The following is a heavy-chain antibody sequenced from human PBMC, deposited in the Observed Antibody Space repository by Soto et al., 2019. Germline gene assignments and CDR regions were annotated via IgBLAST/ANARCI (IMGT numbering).Heavy chain of an antibody. Sequence: SAKLSSKAPGDAFTSYSIRCVRQAPGQRLEWMGWINAGNGNTKYSQKFQGRVTITRDTSASTAYMELSSLRSEDTAVYYCARGLPLAADYWGQGTLVTVSS. V-gene: IGHV1-3*01. CDR2: INAGNGNT. CDR1: GDAFTSYS. CDR3: ARGLPLAADY. J-gene: IGHJ4*02.